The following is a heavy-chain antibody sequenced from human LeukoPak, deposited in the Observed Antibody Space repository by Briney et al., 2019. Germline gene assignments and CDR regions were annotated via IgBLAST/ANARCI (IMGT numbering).Heavy chain of an antibody. V-gene: IGHV4-38-2*01. Sequence: SETLSLTCAVSGYSIGSGYYWAWIRQPPGKGQEWIGSIFYSESSPYYNPSLKSRVTISLDTSKNQFSLKVKSVTAADTAVYYCASSSWSGSYFDYWGQGTLVTVSS. CDR3: ASSSWSGSYFDY. D-gene: IGHD6-13*01. J-gene: IGHJ4*02. CDR1: GYSIGSGYY. CDR2: IFYSESSP.